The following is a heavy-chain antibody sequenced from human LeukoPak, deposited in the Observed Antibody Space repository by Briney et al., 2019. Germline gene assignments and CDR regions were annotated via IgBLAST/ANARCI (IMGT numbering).Heavy chain of an antibody. J-gene: IGHJ6*02. D-gene: IGHD5-18*01. V-gene: IGHV1-8*01. CDR2: MNPNSGNT. CDR1: GYTFTSYD. Sequence: GASVKVSCKASGYTFTSYDINWVRQATGQGLEWMGWMNPNSGNTGYAQKFQGRVTMTRNTSISTAYMELSSLRSEDTAVYYCARGYSYDYYYCGMDVWGQGTTVTVSS. CDR3: ARGYSYDYYYCGMDV.